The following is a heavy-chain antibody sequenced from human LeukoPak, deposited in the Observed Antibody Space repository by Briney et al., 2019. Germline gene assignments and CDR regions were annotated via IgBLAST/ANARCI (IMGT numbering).Heavy chain of an antibody. Sequence: SETLSLTCTVSGGSISSYYWSWIRQPPGKGLEWIWYIYYSGSTTYNPSLKSRVTISVDTTKNQFSLKLSSVTAADTAVYYCARLVDSSGYYSPWYSDLWGRGTLVTAS. D-gene: IGHD3-22*01. V-gene: IGHV4-59*01. J-gene: IGHJ2*01. CDR2: IYYSGST. CDR1: GGSISSYY. CDR3: ARLVDSSGYYSPWYSDL.